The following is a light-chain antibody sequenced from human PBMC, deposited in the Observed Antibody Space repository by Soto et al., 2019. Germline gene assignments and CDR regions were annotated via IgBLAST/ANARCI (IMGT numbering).Light chain of an antibody. CDR3: QHYGGSPYT. CDR1: QSVSNNY. CDR2: DAS. Sequence: EIVLTQSPGTLSLSPGERATLSCRASQSVSNNYLAWYQQKPGQAPRLLIYDASNRPGGIPDRFRGSGSGTDFTLTISRLEPEDFAVYYCQHYGGSPYTFGQGTKLEIK. V-gene: IGKV3-20*01. J-gene: IGKJ2*01.